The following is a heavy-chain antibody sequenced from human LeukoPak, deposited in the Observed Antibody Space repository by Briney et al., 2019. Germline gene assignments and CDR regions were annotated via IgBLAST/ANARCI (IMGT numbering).Heavy chain of an antibody. CDR3: ARASIAASGYYFDY. CDR2: IYSGGST. J-gene: IGHJ4*02. D-gene: IGHD6-6*01. CDR1: GFTVSTNY. V-gene: IGHV3-66*02. Sequence: GGSLRLSCAASGFTVSTNYMTWVRQAPGKGLEWVSVIYSGGSTFYADSVKGRFTISRDNSKNTLYLQMNSLRAEDTAVYYCARASIAASGYYFDYWGQGTLVTVSS.